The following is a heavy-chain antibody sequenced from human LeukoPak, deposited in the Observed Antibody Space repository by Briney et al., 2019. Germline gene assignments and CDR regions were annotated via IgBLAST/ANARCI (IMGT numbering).Heavy chain of an antibody. V-gene: IGHV5-51*01. CDR2: IYPGNSDT. D-gene: IGHD3-22*01. Sequence: GESLKISCKTPGYTFTTYWIGWVRQMPGKGLEWVGIIYPGNSDTRYSPSFQGQVAISADNSITTVYLQWGSLKASDTAIYYCARSSVVINYYYGMDVWGQGTTVTVSS. CDR1: GYTFTTYW. J-gene: IGHJ6*02. CDR3: ARSSVVINYYYGMDV.